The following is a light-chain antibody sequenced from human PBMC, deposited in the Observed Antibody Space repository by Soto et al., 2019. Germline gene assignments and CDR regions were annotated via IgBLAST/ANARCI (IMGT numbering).Light chain of an antibody. V-gene: IGLV1-44*01. CDR2: TND. J-gene: IGLJ2*01. Sequence: QSVLTQPPSASGTPGQRVTISCSGSSSNMGRNFVNWYQHLPGTAPKVLIYTNDQRPSGVHDRFSGSKSGTSASLAISGLQREDEADYYCAAWDDSLNGPVFGGGTKLTVL. CDR3: AAWDDSLNGPV. CDR1: SSNMGRNF.